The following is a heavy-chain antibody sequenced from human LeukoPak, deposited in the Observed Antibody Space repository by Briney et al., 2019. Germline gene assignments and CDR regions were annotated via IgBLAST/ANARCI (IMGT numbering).Heavy chain of an antibody. D-gene: IGHD6-6*01. CDR3: ARATYSTSHFSYYFDY. CDR2: ISYDGTNK. J-gene: IGHJ4*02. CDR1: GFTFSSYA. V-gene: IGHV3-30-3*01. Sequence: QPGGSLRLSCAASGFTFSSYAMHWVRQAPGKGLKWVAVISYDGTNKYYADSVRGRFTISRDNSKNSLYLQMNNLRVDDTAVYYCARATYSTSHFSYYFDYWGQGTLVTVSS.